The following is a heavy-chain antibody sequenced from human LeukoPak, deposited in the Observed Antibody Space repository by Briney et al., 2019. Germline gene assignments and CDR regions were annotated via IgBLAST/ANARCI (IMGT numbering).Heavy chain of an antibody. CDR2: INPDGSQK. CDR1: GFTFATYW. J-gene: IGHJ4*01. CDR3: ATSAHSSGND. Sequence: GGSLRLSCAVSGFTFATYWMSWVRQAPGKGLECVANINPDGSQKYYLDSVKGRFTISRDNAKNALYLEMNSLRVEDTALYYCATSAHSSGNDWGHGTLVTVSS. V-gene: IGHV3-7*01. D-gene: IGHD3-22*01.